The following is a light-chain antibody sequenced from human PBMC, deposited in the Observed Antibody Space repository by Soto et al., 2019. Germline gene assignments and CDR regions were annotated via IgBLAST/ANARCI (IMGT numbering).Light chain of an antibody. V-gene: IGLV2-14*01. J-gene: IGLJ2*01. CDR3: SSYTSSSTLV. Sequence: QSALTQTASVSGSPGQSITISCTGTSSDVGGYNYVSWYQQHPDKAPKLMIYEVSNRPSGVSNRFSGSKSGNTASLTISGLQAEDEADYYCSSYTSSSTLVFGGGTKVTVL. CDR2: EVS. CDR1: SSDVGGYNY.